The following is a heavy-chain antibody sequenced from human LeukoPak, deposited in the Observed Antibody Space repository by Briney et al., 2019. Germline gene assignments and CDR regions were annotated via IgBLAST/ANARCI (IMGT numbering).Heavy chain of an antibody. CDR3: TTHKAITIFGVAYNWFDP. CDR1: GFTFSNAW. J-gene: IGHJ5*02. Sequence: GGSLRLSCAASGFTFSNAWMSWVRQAPGKGLEWVGRIKSKTDGGTTDYAAPVKGRFTISRDDSKNTLYLQMNSLKTEDTAVYYCTTHKAITIFGVAYNWFDPWGQGTLVTVSS. CDR2: IKSKTDGGTT. V-gene: IGHV3-15*01. D-gene: IGHD3-3*01.